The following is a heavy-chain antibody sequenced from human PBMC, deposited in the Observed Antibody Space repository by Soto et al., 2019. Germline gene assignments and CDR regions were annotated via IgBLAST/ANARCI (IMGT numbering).Heavy chain of an antibody. CDR2: ISLSGGTT. D-gene: IGHD5-18*01. CDR1: GFSLSRYS. J-gene: IGHJ4*02. Sequence: GGALSLSCAAPGFSLSRYSLSLVRPAPGKGLEWVSAISLSGGTTYYADSVKGRFTISRDNSKNTLYLQMNSLRAEDTAVYYCAKDSAWIHLWFDYWGRGTLVTVSS. V-gene: IGHV3-23*01. CDR3: AKDSAWIHLWFDY.